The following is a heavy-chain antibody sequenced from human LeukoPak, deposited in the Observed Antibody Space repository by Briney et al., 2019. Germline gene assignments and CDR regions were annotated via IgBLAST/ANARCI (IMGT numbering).Heavy chain of an antibody. CDR2: ISGSGGST. J-gene: IGHJ5*02. CDR1: GFTFSSYA. CDR3: AKITMVRVINWFDP. V-gene: IGHV3-23*01. D-gene: IGHD3-10*01. Sequence: GGSLRLSCAASGFTFSSYAMSWVRQAPGKGLEWVSAISGSGGSTYYADSVKGRFTISRDNSKNTLYLQMDSLRAEDTAVYYCAKITMVRVINWFDPWGQGTLVTVSS.